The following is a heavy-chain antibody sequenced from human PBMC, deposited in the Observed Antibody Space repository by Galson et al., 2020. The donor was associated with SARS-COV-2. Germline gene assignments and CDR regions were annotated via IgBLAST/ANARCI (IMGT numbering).Heavy chain of an antibody. CDR3: ARGRYSSSWYGAPAGFQH. D-gene: IGHD6-13*01. J-gene: IGHJ1*01. CDR2: INHSGST. V-gene: IGHV4-34*01. Sequence: SETLSLTCAVYGGSFSGYYWSWIRQPPGKGLEWIGEINHSGSTNYNPSLKSRVTISVDTSKNQFSLKLSSVTAADTAVYYCARGRYSSSWYGAPAGFQHWGQGTLVTVSS. CDR1: GGSFSGYY.